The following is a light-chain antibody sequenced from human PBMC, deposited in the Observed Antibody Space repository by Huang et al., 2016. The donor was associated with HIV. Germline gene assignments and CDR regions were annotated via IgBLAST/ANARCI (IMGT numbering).Light chain of an antibody. Sequence: DIVLAQSPGTLSVSPGERATLSCRASQSVSTNIAWYQQKPGQAPRHRSYGGSTRAHGVPARISGSGSGTDFTLTISSLQSEDSAVYYCQQYSNWPPWTFGQGTKVEIK. CDR2: GGS. J-gene: IGKJ1*01. CDR3: QQYSNWPPWT. V-gene: IGKV3-15*01. CDR1: QSVSTN.